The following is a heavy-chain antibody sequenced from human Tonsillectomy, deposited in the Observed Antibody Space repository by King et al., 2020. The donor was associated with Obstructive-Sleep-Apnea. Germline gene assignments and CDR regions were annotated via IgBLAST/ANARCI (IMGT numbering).Heavy chain of an antibody. Sequence: QLQESGPGLVKPSETLSLTCTVSGGSISSYYWSWIRQPPGKGLEWIGYIYYSGSTNYNPSLKSRVTISVDTSKNQFSLRLNSVTAADTAVYYCARDHGAGDWFDPWGQGTLVTDSS. CDR1: GGSISSYY. V-gene: IGHV4-59*01. J-gene: IGHJ5*02. D-gene: IGHD3-10*01. CDR2: IYYSGST. CDR3: ARDHGAGDWFDP.